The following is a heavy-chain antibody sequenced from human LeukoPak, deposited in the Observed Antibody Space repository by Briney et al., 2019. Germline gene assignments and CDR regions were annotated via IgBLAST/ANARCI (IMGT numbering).Heavy chain of an antibody. CDR2: IYYSGST. J-gene: IGHJ6*03. V-gene: IGHV4-39*01. CDR1: GGSISSSSYY. CDR3: ARSGASLFHYYYMDV. Sequence: SETLSLTCTVSGGSISSSSYYWGWIRQPPGKGLEWIGSIYYSGSTYYNPSLKSRVTISVDTSKNQFSLKLSSVTAADTAVYYCARSGASLFHYYYMDVWGKGTTVTVSS. D-gene: IGHD3-16*01.